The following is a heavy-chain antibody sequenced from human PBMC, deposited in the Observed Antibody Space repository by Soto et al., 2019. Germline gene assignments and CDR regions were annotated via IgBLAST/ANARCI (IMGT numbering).Heavy chain of an antibody. CDR3: AKGRRMWRSFVAFEI. J-gene: IGHJ3*02. D-gene: IGHD2-15*01. V-gene: IGHV3-23*01. CDR2: ISGSGGST. CDR1: GFTFSSYA. Sequence: LSLSCAASGFTFSSYAMSWVRQAPGKGLEWVSAISGSGGSTYYADSVKGRFTISRDNSENTLYLQMNSLRAEDTAVYYCAKGRRMWRSFVAFEIWGQGTMITVSS.